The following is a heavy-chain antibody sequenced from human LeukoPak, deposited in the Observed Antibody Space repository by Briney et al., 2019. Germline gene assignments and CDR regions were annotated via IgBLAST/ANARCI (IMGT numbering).Heavy chain of an antibody. CDR3: ARGPYSYDSSGAFDI. CDR2: ISSSGST. V-gene: IGHV4-4*08. D-gene: IGHD3-22*01. J-gene: IGHJ3*02. CDR1: GGSISSYY. Sequence: SETLSLTCTVSGGSISSYYWNWIRQPPGKGLEWIGRISSSGSTNYNPSLKSRVTISVDTSKNQFSLKLSSVTAADTAVYFCARGPYSYDSSGAFDIWGQGTMVTVSS.